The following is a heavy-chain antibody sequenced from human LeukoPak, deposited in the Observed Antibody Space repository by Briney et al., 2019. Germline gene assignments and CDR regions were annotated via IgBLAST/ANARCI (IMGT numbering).Heavy chain of an antibody. D-gene: IGHD3-10*01. CDR3: ARVSTMVRGVIRRLDYMDV. J-gene: IGHJ6*03. Sequence: SETLSLTCAVYGGSFSGYYWSWIRQPPGKGLEWIGEINHSGSTNYNPSLKSRVTISVDTSKNQFSLKLSSVTAADMAVYYCARVSTMVRGVIRRLDYMDVWGKGTTVTVSS. V-gene: IGHV4-34*01. CDR1: GGSFSGYY. CDR2: INHSGST.